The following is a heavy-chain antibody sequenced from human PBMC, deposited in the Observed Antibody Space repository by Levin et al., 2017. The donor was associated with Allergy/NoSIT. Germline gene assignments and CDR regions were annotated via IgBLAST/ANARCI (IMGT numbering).Heavy chain of an antibody. CDR2: IYYSGST. V-gene: IGHV4-39*01. Sequence: SETLSLTCTVSGGSISSSSYYWGWIRQPPGKGLEWIGSIYYSGSTYYNPSLKSRVTISVDTSKNQFSLKLSSVTAADTAVYYCASEVGELLEPGAWGQGTLVTVSS. J-gene: IGHJ5*02. CDR3: ASEVGELLEPGA. D-gene: IGHD3-10*01. CDR1: GGSISSSSYY.